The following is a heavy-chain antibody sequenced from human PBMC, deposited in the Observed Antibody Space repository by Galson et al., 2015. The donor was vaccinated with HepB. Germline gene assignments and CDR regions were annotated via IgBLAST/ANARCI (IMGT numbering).Heavy chain of an antibody. V-gene: IGHV3-30*19. CDR3: GRGGLRAVAGTKGDY. CDR1: GFTFSRHG. J-gene: IGHJ4*02. Sequence: SLRLSCAASGFTFSRHGMNWVRQAPGKGLEWVAVISYDGSNKYYGDLVKGRFTISRDNSKNTLYLQMNSLRNEDTAVYYCGRGGLRAVAGTKGDYWGQGTLVTVSS. D-gene: IGHD6-19*01. CDR2: ISYDGSNK.